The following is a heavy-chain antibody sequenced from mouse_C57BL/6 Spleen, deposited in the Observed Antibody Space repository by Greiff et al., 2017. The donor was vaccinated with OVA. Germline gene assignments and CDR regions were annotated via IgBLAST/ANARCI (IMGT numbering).Heavy chain of an antibody. CDR3: ARSADSSDADY. CDR2: IYPGDGDT. D-gene: IGHD3-2*02. CDR1: GYAFSSSW. V-gene: IGHV1-82*01. J-gene: IGHJ2*01. Sequence: VQVVESGPELVKPGASVKISCKASGYAFSSSWMNWVKQRPGKGLEWIGRIYPGDGDTNYNGKFKGKATLTADKSSSTAYMQLSSLTSEDSAVYFCARSADSSDADYWGQGTTLTVSS.